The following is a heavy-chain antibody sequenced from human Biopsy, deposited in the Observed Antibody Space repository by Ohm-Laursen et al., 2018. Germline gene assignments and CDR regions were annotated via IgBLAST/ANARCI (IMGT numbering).Heavy chain of an antibody. Sequence: GTLSLTCTVSGGSISSDYWSWIRPSPGKGLEWIGYISNRGSTNYNPSLRSRVTISVDTSKNQFSLKLSSVTAADTAVFFCARLYRLDDYWNDDPPDAFDVWGQGTMVTVSS. J-gene: IGHJ3*01. CDR1: GGSISSDY. V-gene: IGHV4-59*01. CDR2: ISNRGST. CDR3: ARLYRLDDYWNDDPPDAFDV. D-gene: IGHD3-3*01.